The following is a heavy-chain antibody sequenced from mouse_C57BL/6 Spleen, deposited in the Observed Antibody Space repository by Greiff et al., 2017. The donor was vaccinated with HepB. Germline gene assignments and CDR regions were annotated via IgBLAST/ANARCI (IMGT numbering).Heavy chain of an antibody. CDR2: IDPEDGET. V-gene: IGHV14-2*01. D-gene: IGHD2-3*01. CDR3: ARCGGSYDGYTAWFAY. Sequence: EVKLMESGAELVKPGASVKLSCTASGFNIKDYYMHWVKQRTEQGLEWIGRIDPEDGETKYAPKFQGKATITADTSSNTAYLQLSSLTSEDTAVYYCARCGGSYDGYTAWFAYWGQGTLVTVSA. CDR1: GFNIKDYY. J-gene: IGHJ3*01.